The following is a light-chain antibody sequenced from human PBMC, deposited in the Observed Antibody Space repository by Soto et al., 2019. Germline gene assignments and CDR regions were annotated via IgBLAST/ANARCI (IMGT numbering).Light chain of an antibody. J-gene: IGKJ5*01. Sequence: DIVMTQSPLSLPVTPGEPASISCRSSQSLLHSNGYNYLDWYLQKPGQSPQLLIYLGSNRASGVPDRFSGSGSVTDFKLKISRVEAEDVGVYYCMQALQTPITFGQGTRLEIK. CDR3: MQALQTPIT. CDR1: QSLLHSNGYNY. V-gene: IGKV2-28*01. CDR2: LGS.